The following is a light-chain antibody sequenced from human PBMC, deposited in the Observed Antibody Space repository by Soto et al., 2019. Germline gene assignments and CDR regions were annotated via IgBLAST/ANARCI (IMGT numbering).Light chain of an antibody. V-gene: IGLV2-14*03. J-gene: IGLJ2*01. CDR2: EVN. Sequence: QSALTQPASLSASPGQTITISCTGTRNDIGDSHFVSWYQQYPDKAPKLIIFEVNGRPSGVSDRFVGSKSGNTASLTISGLQPEDEAYYYCSSRSSITTVVFGGGTKVTVL. CDR1: RNDIGDSHF. CDR3: SSRSSITTVV.